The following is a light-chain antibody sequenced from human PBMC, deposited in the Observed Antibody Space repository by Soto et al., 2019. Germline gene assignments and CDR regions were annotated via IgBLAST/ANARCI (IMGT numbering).Light chain of an antibody. CDR2: GAY. CDR1: QSVNNR. V-gene: IGKV3-20*01. J-gene: IGKJ5*01. CDR3: KQYGTSPMT. Sequence: NVLTQSPDTLSLSPGERATLSCRASQSVNNRLAWYQQKPGQAPRLLISGAYNRATGIPDRFSGSGSATDFSLIIRSLEPEDFALYFCKQYGTSPMTFGQGTRLEIK.